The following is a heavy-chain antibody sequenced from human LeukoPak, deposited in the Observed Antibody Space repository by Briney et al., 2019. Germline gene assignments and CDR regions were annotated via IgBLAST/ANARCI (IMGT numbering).Heavy chain of an antibody. J-gene: IGHJ4*02. Sequence: GGSLRLSCAASGFTFNNAWLSWVRQAPGQGLEWIGRIKSKSGGGTTDYAAPVKGRFTISRDDSKNTLYLQMNSLKTEDTAVYYCTIPYCSSATCYEFLSGYWGQGTLVTVSS. CDR2: IKSKSGGGTT. CDR3: TIPYCSSATCYEFLSGY. CDR1: GFTFNNAW. V-gene: IGHV3-15*01. D-gene: IGHD2-2*01.